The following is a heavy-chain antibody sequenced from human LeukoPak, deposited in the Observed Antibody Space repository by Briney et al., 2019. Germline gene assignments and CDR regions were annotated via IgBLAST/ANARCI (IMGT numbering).Heavy chain of an antibody. CDR3: AKDKAVAGTGLDY. CDR2: ISWNSGSI. D-gene: IGHD6-19*01. J-gene: IGHJ4*02. CDR1: GFTFDDYA. Sequence: GGSLRLSCAASGFTFDDYAMHWVRQAPGKGLEWVSGISWNSGSIGYADSVKGRFTISRDNAKNSLYLQMNSLRAEDTALYYCAKDKAVAGTGLDYWGQGTLVTVCS. V-gene: IGHV3-9*01.